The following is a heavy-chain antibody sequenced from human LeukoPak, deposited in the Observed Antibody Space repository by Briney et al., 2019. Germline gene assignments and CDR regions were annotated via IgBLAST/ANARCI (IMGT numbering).Heavy chain of an antibody. Sequence: ASAKVSCKASGYTFTGYYMHWVRQAPGQGLEWMGWINPNNGGTDYAQKFQGRVTMTRGTSISTAYMELSRLRSDDTAVYYCARVSHSSGWYVPDYWGQGTLVTVSS. D-gene: IGHD6-19*01. CDR2: INPNNGGT. CDR3: ARVSHSSGWYVPDY. CDR1: GYTFTGYY. V-gene: IGHV1-2*02. J-gene: IGHJ4*02.